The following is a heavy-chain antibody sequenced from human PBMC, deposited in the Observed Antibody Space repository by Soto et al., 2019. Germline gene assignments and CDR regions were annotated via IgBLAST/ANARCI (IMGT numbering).Heavy chain of an antibody. J-gene: IGHJ4*02. Sequence: ASETLSLTCTVSGGSISSGDYYWSWIRQPPGKGLEWIGYIYYSGSTYYNPSLKSRVTISVDTSKNQFSLKLSSVTAADTAVYYCARESEDLTSKFDYWGQGTLVTVSS. CDR1: GGSISSGDYY. CDR2: IYYSGST. CDR3: ARESEDLTSKFDY. V-gene: IGHV4-30-4*01.